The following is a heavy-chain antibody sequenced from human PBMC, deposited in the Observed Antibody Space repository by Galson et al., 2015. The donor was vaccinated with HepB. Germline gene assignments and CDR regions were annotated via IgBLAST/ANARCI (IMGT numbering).Heavy chain of an antibody. D-gene: IGHD3-3*02. Sequence: SLRLSCAASGFTFSSYNMNWVRQAPGTGLEWISYISATGTTIFYADSVKGRFTISRDISRNSLHLQMRSLRADDTALYYCVQAPQVNLAFYWGQGALVTVSS. CDR1: GFTFSSYN. CDR3: VQAPQVNLAFY. V-gene: IGHV3-48*01. J-gene: IGHJ4*01. CDR2: ISATGTTI.